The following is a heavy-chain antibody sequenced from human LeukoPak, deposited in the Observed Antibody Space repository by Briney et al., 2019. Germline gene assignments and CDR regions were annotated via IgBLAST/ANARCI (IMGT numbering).Heavy chain of an antibody. D-gene: IGHD2-8*02. V-gene: IGHV3-64*01. CDR3: ARDPGSRLRGGVYYYMDV. J-gene: IGHJ6*03. CDR2: ISSNGGST. Sequence: GGSLRLSCAASGFTFSSYAMHWVRQAPGKGLEYVSAISSNGGSTYYANSVKGRFTISRDNSKNTLYLQMGSLRAEDMAVYYCARDPGSRLRGGVYYYMDVWGKGTTVTVSS. CDR1: GFTFSSYA.